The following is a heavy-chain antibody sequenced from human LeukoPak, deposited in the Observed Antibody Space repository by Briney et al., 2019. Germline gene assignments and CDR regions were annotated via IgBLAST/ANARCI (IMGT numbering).Heavy chain of an antibody. J-gene: IGHJ4*02. Sequence: PGGSLRLSCAASGFTFSDSYMTWIRQAPGRGLEWLSYISGSGSGINYADSVKGRFTISRDNTMNSLYLQMNSLRVGDTAVYYCSRDPRLADYWGQGTLVTVSS. CDR3: SRDPRLADY. D-gene: IGHD3-9*01. CDR2: ISGSGSGI. V-gene: IGHV3-11*01. CDR1: GFTFSDSY.